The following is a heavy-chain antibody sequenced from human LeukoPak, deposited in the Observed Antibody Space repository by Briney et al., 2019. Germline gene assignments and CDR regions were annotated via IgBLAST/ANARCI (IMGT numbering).Heavy chain of an antibody. CDR2: IYHSGST. CDR3: ARLSYDYVSDY. Sequence: PSETLSLTCAVSGGSISSGGYSWSWIRQPPGKGLEWIGYIYHSGSTYYNPSLKSRVTISVDTSKNQFSLKLSSVTAADTAVYYCARLSYDYVSDYWGQGTLVTVSS. J-gene: IGHJ4*02. D-gene: IGHD3-16*01. CDR1: GGSISSGGYS. V-gene: IGHV4-30-2*01.